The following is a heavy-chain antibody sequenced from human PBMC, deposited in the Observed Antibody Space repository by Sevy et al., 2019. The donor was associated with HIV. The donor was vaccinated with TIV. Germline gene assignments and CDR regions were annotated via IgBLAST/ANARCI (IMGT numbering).Heavy chain of an antibody. V-gene: IGHV3-7*03. CDR1: GFTFSSYW. J-gene: IGHJ4*02. CDR2: IKQDGSEK. D-gene: IGHD5-12*01. CDR3: ARSGWLRLDYFDY. Sequence: GESLKISCAASGFTFSSYWMSWVRQAPGKGLEWVDNIKQDGSEKYYVDSVKGRFTISRGNAKNSLYLQMNSLRAEDTAVYYCARSGWLRLDYFDYWGQGTLVTVSS.